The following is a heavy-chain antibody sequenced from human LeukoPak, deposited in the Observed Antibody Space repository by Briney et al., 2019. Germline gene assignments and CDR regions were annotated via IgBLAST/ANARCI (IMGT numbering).Heavy chain of an antibody. CDR3: ATLGPSYGSGIYWFDP. CDR1: GYTLTELS. J-gene: IGHJ5*02. CDR2: FDPEDGET. D-gene: IGHD3-10*01. Sequence: GASVKDSCRVSGYTLTELSMHWVRQAPGKGLEWMGGFDPEDGETIYAQKFQGRVTMTEDTSTDTAYMELSSLRSEDTAVYYCATLGPSYGSGIYWFDPWGQGTLVTVSS. V-gene: IGHV1-24*01.